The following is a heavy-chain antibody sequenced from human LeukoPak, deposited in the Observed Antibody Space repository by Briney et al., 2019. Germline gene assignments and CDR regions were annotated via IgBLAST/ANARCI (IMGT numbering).Heavy chain of an antibody. D-gene: IGHD5-12*01. CDR1: GYTFTSYD. CDR2: MNPNSGNT. Sequence: ASVKVSCKASGYTFTSYDINWVRQATGQGLEWMGWMNPNSGNTGYAQKFQGRVTMTRNTSISTAYMELSSLRSEDTAVYYCARAPPKWQWLRQIYYFDYWGQGTLVTVSS. J-gene: IGHJ4*02. V-gene: IGHV1-8*01. CDR3: ARAPPKWQWLRQIYYFDY.